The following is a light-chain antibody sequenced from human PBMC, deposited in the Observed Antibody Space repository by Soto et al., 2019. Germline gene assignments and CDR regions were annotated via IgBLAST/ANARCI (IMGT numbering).Light chain of an antibody. J-gene: IGLJ2*01. CDR2: DNN. CDR1: SSNIGAAYD. CDR3: QTYDNSLSGQVA. V-gene: IGLV1-40*01. Sequence: QSVLTQAPSVSGAPGQRVTISCTGSSSNIGAAYDVHWYQQLPVTAPKLLIYDNNNRPSGVPDRFSGSKSDTSASLAITGLQGEDQADYYRQTYDNSLSGQVAFGVGTQLTVL.